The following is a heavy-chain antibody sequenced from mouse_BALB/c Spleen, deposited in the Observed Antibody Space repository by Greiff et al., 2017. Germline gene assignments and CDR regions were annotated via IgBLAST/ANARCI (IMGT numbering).Heavy chain of an antibody. J-gene: IGHJ2*01. CDR1: GYTFTSYW. Sequence: QVQLQQPGAELVRPGASVKLSCKASGYTFTSYWMNWVKQRPGQGLEWIGNIYPSDSSTNYNQKFKDKAISTVDKSSSTAYLQLSIPTTEDSAVYECTGRGSSSYYFDYWGQGTTLTVSS. CDR2: IYPSDSST. CDR3: TGRGSSSYYFDY. V-gene: IGHV1-69*02. D-gene: IGHD1-1*01.